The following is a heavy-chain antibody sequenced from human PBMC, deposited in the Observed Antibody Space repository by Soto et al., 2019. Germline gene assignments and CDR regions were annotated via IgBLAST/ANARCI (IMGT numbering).Heavy chain of an antibody. D-gene: IGHD2-2*02. Sequence: SETLSLTCTVSGGSISSGGYYWSWIRQHPGKGLEWIGYIYYSGSTYYDPSLKSRVTIPVDTSKNQFFLKLSSVTAADTAVYYCARVGQGYCSSTSCYSRGSRNFDYWGQGTLVTVSS. CDR2: IYYSGST. CDR1: GGSISSGGYY. J-gene: IGHJ4*02. V-gene: IGHV4-31*03. CDR3: ARVGQGYCSSTSCYSRGSRNFDY.